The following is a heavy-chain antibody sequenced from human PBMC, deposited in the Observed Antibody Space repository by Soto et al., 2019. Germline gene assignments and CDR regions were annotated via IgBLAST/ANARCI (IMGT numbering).Heavy chain of an antibody. V-gene: IGHV4-34*01. CDR1: GGSFSGYY. CDR2: INHSGST. D-gene: IGHD2-2*01. Sequence: SETLSLTCAVYGGSFSGYYWSWIRQPPGKGLEWIGEINHSGSTNYNPSLKSRVTISVDTSKNQFSLKLSSVTAADTAVYYCARGYCSSTSCYGPTSYYYYMDVWGKGTTVTVSS. CDR3: ARGYCSSTSCYGPTSYYYYMDV. J-gene: IGHJ6*03.